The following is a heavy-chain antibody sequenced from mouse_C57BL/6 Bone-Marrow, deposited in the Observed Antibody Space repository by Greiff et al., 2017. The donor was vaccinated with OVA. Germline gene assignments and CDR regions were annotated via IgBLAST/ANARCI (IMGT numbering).Heavy chain of an antibody. CDR3: ARDRIVTTGWYFDV. CDR1: GFTFSSYA. J-gene: IGHJ1*03. D-gene: IGHD2-5*01. CDR2: ISDGGSYT. Sequence: DVKLVESGGGLVKPGGSLKLSCAASGFTFSSYAMSWVRQTPEKRLEWVATISDGGSYTYYPDNVKGRFTISRDNAKNNLYLQMSHLKSEDTAMYYCARDRIVTTGWYFDVWGTGTTVTVSS. V-gene: IGHV5-4*01.